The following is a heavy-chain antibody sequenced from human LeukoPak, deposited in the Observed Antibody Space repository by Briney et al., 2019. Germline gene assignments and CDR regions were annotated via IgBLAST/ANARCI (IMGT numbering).Heavy chain of an antibody. CDR1: GFTFSDYY. V-gene: IGHV3-11*04. Sequence: GGSLRLSCAASGFTFSDYYMSWIRQAPGKGLEWVSYISSSGSTIYYADSVKGRFTISRDNAKNSLYLQMNSLRAEDTAVYYCAREKNYDYVWGSYRYSYFDYWGQGTLVTVSS. J-gene: IGHJ4*02. CDR3: AREKNYDYVWGSYRYSYFDY. D-gene: IGHD3-16*02. CDR2: ISSSGSTI.